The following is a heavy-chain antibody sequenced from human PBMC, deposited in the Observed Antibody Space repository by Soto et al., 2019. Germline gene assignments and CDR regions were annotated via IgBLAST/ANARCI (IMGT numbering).Heavy chain of an antibody. CDR1: GYTFTSCG. J-gene: IGHJ4*02. D-gene: IGHD1-1*01. Sequence: QVHLLQSGAEVKKPGASVKVSCKASGYTFTSCGITWVRQDPGQGIEWMGWSSAHNGNTDYAQKLQGRVIVTRDTSTSTAYMELRSLRFDDTAVYYCARGRYGDYWGQGALVTVSS. CDR2: SSAHNGNT. V-gene: IGHV1-18*01. CDR3: ARGRYGDY.